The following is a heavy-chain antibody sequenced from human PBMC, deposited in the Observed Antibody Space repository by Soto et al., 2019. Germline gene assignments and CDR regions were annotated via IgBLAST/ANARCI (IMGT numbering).Heavy chain of an antibody. CDR3: ARVRNAPSVDDAFDI. V-gene: IGHV1-2*04. Sequence: ASVKVSCKASGYTFTGYYMHWVRQAPGRGLEWMGWINPNSGGTNYAQKFQGWVTMTRDTSISTAYMELSRLRSDDTAVYYCARVRNAPSVDDAFDIWGQGTMVTVSS. J-gene: IGHJ3*02. CDR1: GYTFTGYY. CDR2: INPNSGGT. D-gene: IGHD1-1*01.